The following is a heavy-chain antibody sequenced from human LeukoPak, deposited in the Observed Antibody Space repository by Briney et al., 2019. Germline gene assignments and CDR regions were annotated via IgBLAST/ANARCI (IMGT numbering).Heavy chain of an antibody. V-gene: IGHV3-53*01. J-gene: IGHJ4*02. D-gene: IGHD5-12*01. CDR1: GFTVSSNS. CDR2: IYSGGTT. CDR3: ARGRDGYNYSPIDY. Sequence: GSLRLSCAASGFTVSSNSMSWVRQAPGKGLEWVSVIYSGGTTYNADSVKGRFTISRDNSENTLYLQMNSLRAEDTAVYYCARGRDGYNYSPIDYWGQGTLVTVSS.